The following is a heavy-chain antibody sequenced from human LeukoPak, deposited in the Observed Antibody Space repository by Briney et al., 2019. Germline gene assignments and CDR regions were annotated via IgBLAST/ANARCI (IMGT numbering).Heavy chain of an antibody. V-gene: IGHV3-30*04. CDR2: ISYDGSNK. CDR1: GFTFSSYA. D-gene: IGHD5-24*01. CDR3: AKGLGWRWLQLRADDAFDI. Sequence: PGGSLRLSCAASGFTFSSYAMHWVRQAPGKGLEWVAVISYDGSNKYYADSVKGRFTISRDNAKNSLYLQMNSLRAEDTAVYYCAKGLGWRWLQLRADDAFDIWGQGTMVTVSS. J-gene: IGHJ3*02.